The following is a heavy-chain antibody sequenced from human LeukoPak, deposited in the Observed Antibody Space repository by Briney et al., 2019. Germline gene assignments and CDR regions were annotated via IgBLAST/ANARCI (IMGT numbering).Heavy chain of an antibody. V-gene: IGHV3-23*01. D-gene: IGHD6-13*01. J-gene: IGHJ4*02. CDR2: ISGNGDST. Sequence: GGSLRLSCAASGFTFSSYAMTWVRQAPGKGLEWVSGISGNGDSTFYADSVKGRSTISRDNSKNTLYLQMNSLRAEDTAVYYCAKLAAAGSDCWGQGTLVTVSS. CDR3: AKLAAAGSDC. CDR1: GFTFSSYA.